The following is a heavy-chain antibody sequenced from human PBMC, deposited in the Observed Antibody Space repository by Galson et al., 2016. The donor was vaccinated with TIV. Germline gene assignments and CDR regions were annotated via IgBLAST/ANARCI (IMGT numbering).Heavy chain of an antibody. Sequence: QSGAEVKKPGESLKISCKASGYIYTNYLIGWVRQMPGKGLEWMGIIYPGDSDTRYSPSLQGQVTISADKSISTAYLQWSSLKASDTAMYYCGVKRDYGVAFDIWGQGTMVTVSS. CDR3: GVKRDYGVAFDI. J-gene: IGHJ3*02. V-gene: IGHV5-51*01. D-gene: IGHD4-17*01. CDR2: IYPGDSDT. CDR1: GYIYTNYL.